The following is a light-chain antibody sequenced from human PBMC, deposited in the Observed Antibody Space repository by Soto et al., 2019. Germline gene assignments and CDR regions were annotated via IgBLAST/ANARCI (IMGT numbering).Light chain of an antibody. J-gene: IGLJ1*01. Sequence: QSVLTQPPSASGSPGQSVTISCTGTGGDVGGYNYVSWYQQHPGKVPRLIIYDVNKRPSGVPDRFSGSKSDNTASLTVFGLQAEDEADYYCSSYAGFNNYVFGTGTKVTVL. CDR2: DVN. CDR3: SSYAGFNNYV. V-gene: IGLV2-8*01. CDR1: GGDVGGYNY.